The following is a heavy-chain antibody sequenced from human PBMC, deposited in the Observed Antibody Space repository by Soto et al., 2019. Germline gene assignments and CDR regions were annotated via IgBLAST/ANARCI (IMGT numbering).Heavy chain of an antibody. D-gene: IGHD6-13*01. CDR2: INSDGSST. CDR3: ARQTYSSSWYWFDP. Sequence: HPGGSLRLSCAASGFTFSSYWMHWVRQAPGKGLVWVSRINSDGSSTSYADSVKGRFTISRDNAKNTLYLQMNSLRAEDTAVYYCARQTYSSSWYWFDPWGQGTLVTVSS. J-gene: IGHJ5*02. CDR1: GFTFSSYW. V-gene: IGHV3-74*01.